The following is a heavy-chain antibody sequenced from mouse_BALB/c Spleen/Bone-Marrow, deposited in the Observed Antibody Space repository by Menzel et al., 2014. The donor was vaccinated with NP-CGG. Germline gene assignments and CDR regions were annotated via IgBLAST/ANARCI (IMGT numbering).Heavy chain of an antibody. J-gene: IGHJ4*01. Sequence: QVQLQQSRAELGVPGASVKMSCKASGYTFTDNWMYWVKQRPGQGLEWIGAIDTSDSYTNFNQKFMGKASLTVDASSSTAYMQVSSLTSDDSAVYYCARGGHDFSLDYWGQGTSVTVSS. CDR1: GYTFTDNW. CDR2: IDTSDSYT. CDR3: ARGGHDFSLDY. V-gene: IGHV1-69*01. D-gene: IGHD2-4*01.